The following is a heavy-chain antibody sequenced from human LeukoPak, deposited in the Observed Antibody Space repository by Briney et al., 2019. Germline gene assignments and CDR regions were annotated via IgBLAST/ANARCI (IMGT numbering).Heavy chain of an antibody. CDR2: ISSNGDST. J-gene: IGHJ4*02. V-gene: IGHV3-23*01. D-gene: IGHD2-21*01. CDR3: ARDQYYSSDY. Sequence: PGGSLRLSCAASGFTFSIYAITWVRQAPGKGLEWVSTISSNGDSTYYADSVRGRFTISRDNAKESLYLQMNSLRDEDTAVYYCARDQYYSSDYWGQGTLVTVSS. CDR1: GFTFSIYA.